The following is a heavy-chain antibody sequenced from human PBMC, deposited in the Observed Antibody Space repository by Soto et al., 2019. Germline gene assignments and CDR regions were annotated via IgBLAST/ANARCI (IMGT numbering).Heavy chain of an antibody. D-gene: IGHD3-16*01. V-gene: IGHV3-33*01. CDR2: IWYDGSNK. CDR3: ARDMIGGDGSGGDY. J-gene: IGHJ4*02. Sequence: QVQLGESGGGVVQPGRSLRLSCAASGFTFSRYGMHWVRQAPGKGLEWVAGIWYDGSNKYYAEAVKGRFTISRDNSNNTLYLQKNSLRADDTAVYDCARDMIGGDGSGGDYWCQGTLVTVSS. CDR1: GFTFSRYG.